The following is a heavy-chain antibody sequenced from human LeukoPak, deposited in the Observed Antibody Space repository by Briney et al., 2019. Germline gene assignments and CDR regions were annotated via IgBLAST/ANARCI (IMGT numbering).Heavy chain of an antibody. CDR2: INPNSGGT. D-gene: IGHD5-24*01. V-gene: IGHV1-2*02. J-gene: IGHJ4*02. CDR1: GYTFTGYY. CDR3: ARDRDGDGYKPDY. Sequence: ASVKVSCKASGYTFTGYYMHWVRQAPGQGLEWMGWINPNSGGTNYAQKFQGRVTMTRDTSISTAYMELSRLRSDDTAVYYCARDRDGDGYKPDYWGQGTLVTVSS.